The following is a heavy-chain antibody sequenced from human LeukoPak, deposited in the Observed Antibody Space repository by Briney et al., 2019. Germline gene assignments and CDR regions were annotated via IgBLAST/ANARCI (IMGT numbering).Heavy chain of an antibody. Sequence: SETLSLTCAVYGGSFSGYYWSWIRQPPGKGLEWIGEINHSGSTNYNPSLKSRVTISLDTSKNQFSLKLSSVTAADTAIYYCARGVRGVILPPPRFDPWGQGTLVTVSS. J-gene: IGHJ5*02. V-gene: IGHV4-34*01. CDR2: INHSGST. D-gene: IGHD3-10*01. CDR3: ARGVRGVILPPPRFDP. CDR1: GGSFSGYY.